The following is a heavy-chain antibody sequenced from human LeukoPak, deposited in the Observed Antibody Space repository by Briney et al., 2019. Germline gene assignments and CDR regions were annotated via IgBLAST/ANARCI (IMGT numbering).Heavy chain of an antibody. Sequence: GGSLRLSCAASGFTFSSYGMHWVRQAPGKGLEWVAVISYDGSNKYYADSVKGRFTISRDNSKNTLYLQMNSLRAEDTAVYYCARFSDSSSLDYWGQGTLVTVSS. CDR1: GFTFSSYG. CDR3: ARFSDSSSLDY. V-gene: IGHV3-30*03. J-gene: IGHJ4*02. CDR2: ISYDGSNK. D-gene: IGHD6-13*01.